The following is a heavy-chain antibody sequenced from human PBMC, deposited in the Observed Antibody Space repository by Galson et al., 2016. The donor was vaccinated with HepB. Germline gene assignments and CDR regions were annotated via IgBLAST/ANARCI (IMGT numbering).Heavy chain of an antibody. CDR2: INGDGYVK. CDR1: GFDFSSYF. Sequence: SLRLSCAASGFDFSSYFMNWVRQSPGKGLEWVANINGDGYVKNHVDSVKGLFSISRDNAKNSVYLQMSSLRVEDTAVYYCARGVDYSIDYWGQGILVTVSS. J-gene: IGHJ4*02. D-gene: IGHD6-13*01. V-gene: IGHV3-7*03. CDR3: ARGVDYSIDY.